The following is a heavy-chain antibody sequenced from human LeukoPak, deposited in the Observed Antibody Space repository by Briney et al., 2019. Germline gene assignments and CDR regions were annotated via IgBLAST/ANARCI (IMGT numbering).Heavy chain of an antibody. J-gene: IGHJ1*01. D-gene: IGHD1-26*01. Sequence: GGSLRLSCAASGFTFSSYAMSWVRQAPGKGLEWVSAISGSGGSTYYADSVKGRFTISRDNSKNTLYLQMNSLRAEDTAVYYCARDSGEARFQHWGQGTLVTVSS. CDR2: ISGSGGST. CDR1: GFTFSSYA. V-gene: IGHV3-23*01. CDR3: ARDSGEARFQH.